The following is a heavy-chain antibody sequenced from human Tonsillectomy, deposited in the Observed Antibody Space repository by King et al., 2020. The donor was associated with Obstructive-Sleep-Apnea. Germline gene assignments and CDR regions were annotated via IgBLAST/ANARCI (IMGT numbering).Heavy chain of an antibody. J-gene: IGHJ4*02. D-gene: IGHD5-12*01. CDR3: AREQGWLRNFDY. CDR2: TYYRSEWLN. Sequence: VQLQQSGPGLVKPSQTLSLTCAISGDSVSSNSASWNWIRQSPSRGLEWLGRTYYRSEWLNDYAVSVKSRITVNPDTSKNQFSLQLNSVTAEDTAVYYCAREQGWLRNFDYWGQGTLVTVSS. CDR1: GDSVSSNSAS. V-gene: IGHV6-1*01.